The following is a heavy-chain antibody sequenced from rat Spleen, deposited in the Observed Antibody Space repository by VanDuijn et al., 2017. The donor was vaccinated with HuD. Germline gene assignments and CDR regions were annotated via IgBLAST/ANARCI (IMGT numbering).Heavy chain of an antibody. V-gene: IGHV7-7*01. Sequence: EVKLLESGGGLVQPGGSMRLSCAASGFTFTDFYMNWIRQPAGKAPEWLGFIRNKANGYTTEYNPSVKGRFTISRDNTQNMLYLQMNTLRAEDTATYYCARGGMGIINFDYWGQGTLVTVSS. D-gene: IGHD1-9*01. CDR1: GFTFTDFY. CDR2: IRNKANGYTT. CDR3: ARGGMGIINFDY. J-gene: IGHJ3*01.